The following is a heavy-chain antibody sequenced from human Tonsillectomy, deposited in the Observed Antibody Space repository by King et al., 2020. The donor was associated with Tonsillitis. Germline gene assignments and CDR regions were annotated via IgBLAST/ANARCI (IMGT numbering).Heavy chain of an antibody. CDR2: ISTYNGNT. Sequence: QLVQSGGEVKKPGASVKVSCKASGYTFTSYGISWVRPAPGQGLEWMGWISTYNGNTNYAEKLQDRVTMTKDTSTRTAYMELRSLRSDDTAVYYCARERAIAVVVPAFSDAVDLWGQGTMVTVSS. J-gene: IGHJ3*01. CDR1: GYTFTSYG. V-gene: IGHV1-18*04. D-gene: IGHD2-15*01. CDR3: ARERAIAVVVPAFSDAVDL.